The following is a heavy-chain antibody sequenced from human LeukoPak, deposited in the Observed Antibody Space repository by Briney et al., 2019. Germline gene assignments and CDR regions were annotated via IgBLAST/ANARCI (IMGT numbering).Heavy chain of an antibody. J-gene: IGHJ6*03. CDR2: IYTSGST. CDR3: ARAYHYYYMDV. Sequence: SETLSFTCTVSGGSINSYYWSWIRQPAGKGVEWIGRIYTSGSTNYNPSLKSRLTMSVDTSKNQFSLKLSSVTAADTAVYYCARAYHYYYMDVWGKGTTIIVSS. V-gene: IGHV4-4*07. CDR1: GGSINSYY.